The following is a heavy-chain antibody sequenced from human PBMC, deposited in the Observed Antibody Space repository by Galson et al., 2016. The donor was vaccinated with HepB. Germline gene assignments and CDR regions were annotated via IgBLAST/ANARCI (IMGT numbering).Heavy chain of an antibody. CDR1: GGSISSDY. Sequence: SETLSLTCTVSGGSISSDYWSWIRQPAGKGLEWVARISPTGSTNYSPSLKSRVTMSVDSSKNQLSRKLNSVTAADTGVYYCTRGPSGSVDDFDYWGQGTLVTVSS. V-gene: IGHV4-4*07. D-gene: IGHD5/OR15-5a*01. CDR2: ISPTGST. J-gene: IGHJ4*02. CDR3: TRGPSGSVDDFDY.